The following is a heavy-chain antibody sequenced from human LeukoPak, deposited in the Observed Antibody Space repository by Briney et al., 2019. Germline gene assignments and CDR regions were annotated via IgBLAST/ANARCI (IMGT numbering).Heavy chain of an antibody. CDR2: INTNTGKP. CDR1: GYIFTNYA. J-gene: IGHJ4*02. Sequence: ASVKVSCKASGYIFTNYAINWVRQAPGQGLEWMGWINTNTGKPTYAQGFTGRIVFSLDTSVSTAYLQISGLKAQDTAFYYCAREEYYDTSASTNFDYWGQGTLVTVSS. CDR3: AREEYYDTSASTNFDY. D-gene: IGHD3-22*01. V-gene: IGHV7-4-1*02.